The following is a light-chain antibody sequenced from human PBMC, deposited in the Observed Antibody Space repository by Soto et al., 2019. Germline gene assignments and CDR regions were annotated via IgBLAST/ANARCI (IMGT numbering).Light chain of an antibody. Sequence: IQITQSPSTLSHSVVARVTNTCRASQSISSWLAWYQQKPGKAPKLLIYDASSLESGVPSRFSGSGSGTEFTLTISSMQPDDFATYYCHQYNSYLFGQGTKVEIK. CDR2: DAS. CDR1: QSISSW. V-gene: IGKV1-5*01. CDR3: HQYNSYL. J-gene: IGKJ1*01.